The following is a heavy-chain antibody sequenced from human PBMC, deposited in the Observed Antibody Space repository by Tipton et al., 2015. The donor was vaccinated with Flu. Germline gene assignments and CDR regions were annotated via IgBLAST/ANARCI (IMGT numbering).Heavy chain of an antibody. CDR3: ARGRWFGELLNDY. CDR1: GGSISSGGYY. Sequence: GLVKPSQTLSLTCTVSGGSISSGGYYWSWIRQHPGKGLEWIGYIYYSGSTYYNPSLKSRVTISVDPSKNQFSLKLSSVTAADTAVYYCARGRWFGELLNDYWGQGTLVTVSS. CDR2: IYYSGST. D-gene: IGHD3-10*01. J-gene: IGHJ4*02. V-gene: IGHV4-31*03.